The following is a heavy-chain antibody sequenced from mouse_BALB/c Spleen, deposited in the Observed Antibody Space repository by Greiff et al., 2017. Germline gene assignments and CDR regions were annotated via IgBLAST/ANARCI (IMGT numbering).Heavy chain of an antibody. D-gene: IGHD1-1*01. J-gene: IGHJ3*01. CDR3: TRSGDYYGSSAWFAY. Sequence: QVQLQQPGAELVKPGASVKMSCKASGYTFTSYWMHWVKQRPGQGLEWIGVIDPSDSYTSYNQKFKGKATLTVDTSSSTAYMQLSSLTSEDSAVYYCTRSGDYYGSSAWFAYWGQGTLVTVSA. CDR2: IDPSDSYT. V-gene: IGHV1S127*01. CDR1: GYTFTSYW.